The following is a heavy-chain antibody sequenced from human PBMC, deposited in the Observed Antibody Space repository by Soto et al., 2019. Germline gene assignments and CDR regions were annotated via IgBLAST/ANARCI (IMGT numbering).Heavy chain of an antibody. CDR1: GASIITISHY. CDR3: ARHRTSSRRHFDY. CDR2: VYYSGST. D-gene: IGHD6-6*01. Sequence: SETLSLTCTVSGASIITISHYWGWIRQPPGKGLEWIGTVYYSGSTYYNPSLQSRGTISVDTSKNQFSLMLSSVTAADTAVYYCARHRTSSRRHFDYWGQGTLVTVSS. J-gene: IGHJ4*02. V-gene: IGHV4-39*01.